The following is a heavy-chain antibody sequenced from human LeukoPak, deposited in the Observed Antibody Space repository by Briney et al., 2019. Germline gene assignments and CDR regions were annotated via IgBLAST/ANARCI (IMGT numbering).Heavy chain of an antibody. Sequence: ASVKVSCKASGGTFSSYAISWGRQAPGQGLEWMGGIIPIFGTANYAQKFQGRVTITTDESTSTAYMELSSLRSEDTAVYYCARVYAITTDYYYYYYMDVWGKGTTVTVSS. D-gene: IGHD2-8*01. CDR2: IIPIFGTA. CDR1: GGTFSSYA. V-gene: IGHV1-69*05. J-gene: IGHJ6*03. CDR3: ARVYAITTDYYYYYYMDV.